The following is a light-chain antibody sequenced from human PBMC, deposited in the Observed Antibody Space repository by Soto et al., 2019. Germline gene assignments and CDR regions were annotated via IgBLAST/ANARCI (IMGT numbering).Light chain of an antibody. CDR1: QSVSSN. Sequence: EIVMTQSPATLSVSPGERATLSCRASQSVSSNLAWYQQKPGQAPRLLIYGASSRATGIAARFSGSGSGTEFTPINSSLQSEDFAVYCCQQYNNCPRTFGQGTEV. CDR3: QQYNNCPRT. V-gene: IGKV3-15*01. CDR2: GAS. J-gene: IGKJ1*01.